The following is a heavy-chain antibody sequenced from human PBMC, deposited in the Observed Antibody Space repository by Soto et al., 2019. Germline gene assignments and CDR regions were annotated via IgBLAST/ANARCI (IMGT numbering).Heavy chain of an antibody. J-gene: IGHJ4*02. CDR2: IYYSGST. D-gene: IGHD3-3*01. CDR1: GGSISSSSYY. CDR3: ARGLDYDFWSANGYYFDY. V-gene: IGHV4-61*05. Sequence: SETLSLTCTVSGGSISSSSYYWGWIRQPPGKGLEWIGYIYYSGSTNYNPSLKSRVTISVDTSKNQFSLKLSSVTAADTAVYYCARGLDYDFWSANGYYFDYWGQGTLVTVSS.